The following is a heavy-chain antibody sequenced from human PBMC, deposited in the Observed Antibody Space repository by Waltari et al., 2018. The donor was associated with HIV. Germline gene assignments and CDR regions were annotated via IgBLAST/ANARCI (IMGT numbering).Heavy chain of an antibody. J-gene: IGHJ6*02. CDR3: AAVYSHYFAMDV. CDR1: GFIFRTNR. V-gene: IGHV3-48*04. CDR2: ISSRSSTI. D-gene: IGHD1-26*01. Sequence: EVQLVESGGGWVQPGGSLRPSCEASGFIFRTNRMNWVRQAPGKGREWVSYISSRSSTIYYADSVKGRFTISRDNAKNSLYLQMNSLRAEDTAVYYCAAVYSHYFAMDVWGQGTTVTVSS.